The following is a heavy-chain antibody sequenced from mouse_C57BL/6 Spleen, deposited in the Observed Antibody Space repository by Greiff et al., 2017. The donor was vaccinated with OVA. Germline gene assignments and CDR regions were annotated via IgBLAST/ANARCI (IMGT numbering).Heavy chain of an antibody. Sequence: EVKLMESGGGLVQPGGSMKLSCVASGFTFSNYWMNWVRQSPEKGLEWVAQIRLKSDNYATHYAESVKGRFTISRDDSKSSVYLQMNNLRAEDTGIYYCTVYDGYAFAYWGQGTLVTVSA. CDR3: TVYDGYAFAY. D-gene: IGHD2-3*01. J-gene: IGHJ3*01. CDR1: GFTFSNYW. V-gene: IGHV6-3*01. CDR2: IRLKSDNYAT.